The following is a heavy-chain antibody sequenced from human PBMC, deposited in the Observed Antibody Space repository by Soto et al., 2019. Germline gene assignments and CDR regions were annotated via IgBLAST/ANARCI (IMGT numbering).Heavy chain of an antibody. D-gene: IGHD3-16*01. Sequence: GALNLSCVASGFTFDSYAMNWIRQGPGKGVEWGPVISGGGTSTYYADSLKGRFTVSRDNSKNTMYLQMNSLSAEDTGVYYCAKERFVYDYGIGPAANSIGLAVWGPGTPVTVYS. V-gene: IGHV3-23*01. CDR1: GFTFDSYA. CDR3: AKERFVYDYGIGPAANSIGLAV. CDR2: ISGGGTST. J-gene: IGHJ6*02.